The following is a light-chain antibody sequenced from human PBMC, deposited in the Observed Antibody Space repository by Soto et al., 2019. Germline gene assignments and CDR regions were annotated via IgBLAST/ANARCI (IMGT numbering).Light chain of an antibody. CDR2: AAS. CDR1: QAIRND. V-gene: IGKV1-17*01. Sequence: DLPMTQSPSSLSASVGDRVTITCRASQAIRNDLAWYQQKPGKAPKRLIYAASSLQSGVPSRFSGSGSGTEFTLTISSLQPEDFATYYCLQHNTYPWTFGQGTKVDIK. CDR3: LQHNTYPWT. J-gene: IGKJ1*01.